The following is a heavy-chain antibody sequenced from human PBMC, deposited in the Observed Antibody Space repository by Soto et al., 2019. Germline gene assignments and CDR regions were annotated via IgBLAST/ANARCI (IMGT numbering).Heavy chain of an antibody. D-gene: IGHD3-9*01. Sequence: EVQLLESGGGLVQPGGSLRLSCAASGFTFSSYAMSWVRQAPGKGLEWVSAISGSGGSTYYADSVKGRFTISRDNSKNALYLQRNSLRAEDTAVYYCAKNVWGITIFGGRDVWGQGTTVTVSS. J-gene: IGHJ6*02. CDR1: GFTFSSYA. CDR3: AKNVWGITIFGGRDV. CDR2: ISGSGGST. V-gene: IGHV3-23*01.